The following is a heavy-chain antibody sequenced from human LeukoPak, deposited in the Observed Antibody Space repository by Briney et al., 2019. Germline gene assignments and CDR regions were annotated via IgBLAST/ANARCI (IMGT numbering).Heavy chain of an antibody. CDR2: IHAGGTT. Sequence: GGSLRLSCAASGFTFSSYGMHWVRQAPGKGLEWVSVIHAGGTTNYADSVKGRFTISRDNSKNTLYLQMNSLRAEDAAVYYCAYYYDSSGYYRDYWGQGTLVTVSS. D-gene: IGHD3-22*01. J-gene: IGHJ4*02. V-gene: IGHV3-53*01. CDR3: AYYYDSSGYYRDY. CDR1: GFTFSSYG.